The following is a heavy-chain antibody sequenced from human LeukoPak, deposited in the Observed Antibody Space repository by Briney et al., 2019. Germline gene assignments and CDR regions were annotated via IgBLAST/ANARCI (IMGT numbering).Heavy chain of an antibody. CDR3: ARRRDGYNNNPFDH. V-gene: IGHV4-39*07. CDR2: IYYSGST. CDR1: GGSISSSNYY. D-gene: IGHD5-24*01. J-gene: IGHJ4*02. Sequence: SETLSLTCTVSGGSISSSNYYWGWIRQPPGRGLECIGNIYYSGSTYYNPSLESRVTISVDTSENQFSLKLSSVTAADTAVYYCARRRDGYNNNPFDHWGQGTLVTVSS.